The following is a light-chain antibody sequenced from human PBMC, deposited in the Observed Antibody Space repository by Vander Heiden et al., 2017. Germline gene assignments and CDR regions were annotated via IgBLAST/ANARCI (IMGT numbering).Light chain of an antibody. CDR3: SSYTSSSTWV. J-gene: IGLJ3*02. V-gene: IGLV2-14*01. CDR1: SSDVGGFNY. CDR2: DVS. Sequence: QSALTQPASVSGSPGQSITISCTGTSSDVGGFNYVSWCQQHPGKAPKLIIYDVSNRPSGVSNRISGLQAEDEADYYGSSYTSSSTWVFGGGTKLTVL.